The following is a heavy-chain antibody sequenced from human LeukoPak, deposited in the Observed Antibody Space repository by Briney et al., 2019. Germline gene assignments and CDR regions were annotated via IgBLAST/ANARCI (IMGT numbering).Heavy chain of an antibody. CDR2: ISYDGSNK. CDR3: AKDRYYYDSSGSIYFDY. D-gene: IGHD3-22*01. V-gene: IGHV3-30*18. Sequence: PGGSLRLSCAASGFTFSSYGMHWVRQAPGKGLDWVAVISYDGSNKYYADSVKGRFTISRDNSKNTLYLQMNSLRAEDTGVYYCAKDRYYYDSSGSIYFDYWGQGTLVTVSS. CDR1: GFTFSSYG. J-gene: IGHJ4*02.